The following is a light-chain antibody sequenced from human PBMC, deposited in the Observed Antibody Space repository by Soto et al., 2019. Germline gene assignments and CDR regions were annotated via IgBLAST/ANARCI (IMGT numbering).Light chain of an antibody. CDR3: QETYSALWT. CDR1: QTITTY. Sequence: DIQMTQSPSSLSASVGDRVTISCRASQTITTYLNWYQQKPGKAPKLLIYAASSLHSGVPSRFCGSGSGTGFTLTNSGLQPEACADSYCQETYSALWTFGQGTKLVVK. CDR2: AAS. V-gene: IGKV1-39*01. J-gene: IGKJ1*01.